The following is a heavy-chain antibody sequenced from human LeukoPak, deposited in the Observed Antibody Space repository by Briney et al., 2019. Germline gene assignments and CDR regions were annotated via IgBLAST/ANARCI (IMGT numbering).Heavy chain of an antibody. V-gene: IGHV3-33*01. D-gene: IGHD3-22*01. CDR3: ARAFTSTGYYYVEY. Sequence: GSLRLSCAASGFTFSSFGMHWVRQAPGKGLEWVAVIWYDGNNKYYADSVKGRFTISRDNSKNTLYLQMNSLRAEDTAVYYCARAFTSTGYYYVEYWGQGTLVTVSS. J-gene: IGHJ4*02. CDR1: GFTFSSFG. CDR2: IWYDGNNK.